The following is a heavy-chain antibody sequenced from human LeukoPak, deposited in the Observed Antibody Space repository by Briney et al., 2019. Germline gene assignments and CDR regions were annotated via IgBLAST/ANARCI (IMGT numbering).Heavy chain of an antibody. CDR3: ARRGPAYSFDY. D-gene: IGHD2-15*01. Sequence: SETLSLTCAVYGGSFSGYYWSWIRQPPGKGLEWIGEINHSGSTNYNPSLKSRVTISVDTSKNQFSLKLSSVTAADTAVYYCARRGPAYSFDYWGQGTLVTVSS. V-gene: IGHV4-34*01. CDR1: GGSFSGYY. J-gene: IGHJ4*02. CDR2: INHSGST.